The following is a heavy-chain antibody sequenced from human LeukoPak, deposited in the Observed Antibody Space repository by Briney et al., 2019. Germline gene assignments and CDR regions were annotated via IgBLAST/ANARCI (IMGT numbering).Heavy chain of an antibody. V-gene: IGHV3-53*01. CDR1: GFSVSNIY. Sequence: GGSLRLSCAASGFSVSNIYISWVRQAPGQGLEWVSITYRGESTFYADSVKGRFSISRDTSKNTLSLQMNNLRAEDTAVYYCARVLEVFSDAFDIWGQGTTVIVSS. J-gene: IGHJ3*02. CDR2: TYRGEST. CDR3: ARVLEVFSDAFDI. D-gene: IGHD3-3*01.